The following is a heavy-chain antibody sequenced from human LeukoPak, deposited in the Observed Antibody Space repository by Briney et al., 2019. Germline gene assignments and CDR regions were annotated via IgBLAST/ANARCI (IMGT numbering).Heavy chain of an antibody. J-gene: IGHJ4*01. V-gene: IGHV3-15*01. D-gene: IGHD2-21*02. CDR2: IKSNPDGGTT. Sequence: GGSLRLSCAASGFYFRSAWMGWVRQAPGKGLEWIGRIKSNPDGGTTDYAASVKGRITVSRDDSQNTLFLRMNSLKIEDTAVFYCITAFDSVTYWGRGALVTVSS. CDR3: ITAFDSVTY. CDR1: GFYFRSAW.